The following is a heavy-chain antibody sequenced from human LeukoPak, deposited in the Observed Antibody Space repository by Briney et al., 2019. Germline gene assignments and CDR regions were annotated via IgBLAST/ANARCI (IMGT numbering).Heavy chain of an antibody. J-gene: IGHJ4*02. D-gene: IGHD6-13*01. Sequence: GGSLRLSCAASGFTFSNAWMSWVRQAPGKGLEWVGRIKSKTDGGTTDYAAPVKGRFTISRDDSKNTLYLQMNSLKTEDTDVYYCTTDGFGSSRYYFDYWGQGTLVTVSS. CDR3: TTDGFGSSRYYFDY. CDR2: IKSKTDGGTT. CDR1: GFTFSNAW. V-gene: IGHV3-15*01.